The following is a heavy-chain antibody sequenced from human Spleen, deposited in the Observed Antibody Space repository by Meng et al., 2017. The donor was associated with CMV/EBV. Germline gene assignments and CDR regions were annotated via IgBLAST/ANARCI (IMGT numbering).Heavy chain of an antibody. J-gene: IGHJ4*02. CDR2: SNHSGTT. CDR1: VGCFSGYY. CDR3: ARDNIALAGRDY. V-gene: IGHV4-34*01. Sequence: CAVYVGCFSGYYWSWIRQSPGKGLEWIGESNHSGTTNYNPSLKSRVTMSVDTSKNQFSLKLTSVTAADTAVYFCARDNIALAGRDYWGQGTLVTVSS. D-gene: IGHD6-19*01.